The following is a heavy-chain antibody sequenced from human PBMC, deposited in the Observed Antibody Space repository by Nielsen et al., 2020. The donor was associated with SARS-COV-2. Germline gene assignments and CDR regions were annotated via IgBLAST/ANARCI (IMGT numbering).Heavy chain of an antibody. J-gene: IGHJ6*02. CDR2: IYFTGRT. V-gene: IGHV4-31*03. Sequence: SETLSLTCTVSGASISSGGYFWSWIRQHPGKGLEWIGYIYFTGRTSYNPSLKSRVAMSVDTSKNPFSLDLKSVTAADTAVYYCAREASGYDHSKYGMDVWGLGATVTVSS. CDR1: GASISSGGYF. CDR3: AREASGYDHSKYGMDV. D-gene: IGHD5-12*01.